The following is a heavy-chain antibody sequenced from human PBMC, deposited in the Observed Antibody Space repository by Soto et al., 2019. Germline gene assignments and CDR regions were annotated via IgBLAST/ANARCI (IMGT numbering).Heavy chain of an antibody. CDR2: IYYSGST. CDR1: GGSISGYY. D-gene: IGHD3-22*01. CDR3: ARDSGVYDSSGYYYVGWFDP. J-gene: IGHJ5*02. Sequence: SETLSLTCTVSGGSISGYYWTWIRQTPGKGLEWIGYIYYSGSTNYNPSLKSRVTISVDTSKNQFSLKLSSVTAADTAVYYCARDSGVYDSSGYYYVGWFDPWGQVTLVTVS. V-gene: IGHV4-59*01.